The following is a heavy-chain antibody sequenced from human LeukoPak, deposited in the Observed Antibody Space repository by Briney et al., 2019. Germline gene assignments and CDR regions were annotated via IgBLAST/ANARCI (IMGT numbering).Heavy chain of an antibody. CDR3: AKGTLEFIIVGATMDY. CDR1: GFTFSSYG. CDR2: ISYDGSNK. J-gene: IGHJ4*02. D-gene: IGHD1-26*01. Sequence: GGSLRLSCAASGFTFSSYGMHWVRQAPGKGLEWVAVISYDGSNKYYADSVKGRFTISRDNSKNTLYLQMNSLRAEDTAVYYCAKGTLEFIIVGATMDYWGQGTLVTVSS. V-gene: IGHV3-30*18.